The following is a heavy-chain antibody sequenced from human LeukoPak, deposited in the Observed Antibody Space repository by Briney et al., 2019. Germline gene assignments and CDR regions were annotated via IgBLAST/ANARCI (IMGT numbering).Heavy chain of an antibody. CDR3: ASSYYA. V-gene: IGHV4-34*01. J-gene: IGHJ5*02. CDR1: GGSFSGYY. CDR2: INHSGST. D-gene: IGHD3-10*01. Sequence: SETLSLTCAVYGGSFSGYYWSWIRQPPGKGLEWIGEINHSGSTNYNPFLKSRVNISVDTSNNQFSLKLTSVTAAGSAVYYCASSYYAWGQGTLVTVSS.